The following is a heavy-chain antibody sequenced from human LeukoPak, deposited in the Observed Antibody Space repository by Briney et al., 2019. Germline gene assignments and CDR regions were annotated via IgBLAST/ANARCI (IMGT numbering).Heavy chain of an antibody. CDR1: GASISSGDYY. D-gene: IGHD1-7*01. CDR2: IYYSGST. Sequence: PSETLSLTCTVSGASISSGDYYWGWIRQPPGKGLEWIGYIYYSGSTKYNPSLKSRVTISVDASKTQFSLKLNSVTAADTAVYYCARGSRELYYFDYWGQGTLVTVSS. V-gene: IGHV4-61*08. J-gene: IGHJ4*02. CDR3: ARGSRELYYFDY.